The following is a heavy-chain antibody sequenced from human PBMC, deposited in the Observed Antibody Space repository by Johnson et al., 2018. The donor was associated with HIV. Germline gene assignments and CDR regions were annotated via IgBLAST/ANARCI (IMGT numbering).Heavy chain of an antibody. CDR2: IYSGGST. V-gene: IGHV3-66*01. CDR1: GFTFSTYD. J-gene: IGHJ3*02. D-gene: IGHD4-17*01. CDR3: ARDQGSNDYGDYSGRSDAFDI. Sequence: VQLVESGGGLVQPGGSLRLSCAASGFTFSTYDMHWVRQTTGKSLEWVSVIYSGGSTYYADSVKGRFTISRDNSKNTLYLQMKSLRAEETAVYYCARDQGSNDYGDYSGRSDAFDIWGQGTMVTVSS.